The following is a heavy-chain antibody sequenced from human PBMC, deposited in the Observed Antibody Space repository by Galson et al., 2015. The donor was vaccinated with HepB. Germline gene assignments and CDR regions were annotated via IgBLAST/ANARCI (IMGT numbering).Heavy chain of an antibody. D-gene: IGHD2-2*01. CDR3: ATGIEVVPAAMSAFDI. J-gene: IGHJ3*02. CDR1: GYSFTSYW. CDR2: IDPSDSYT. V-gene: IGHV5-10-1*01. Sequence: QSGAEVKKPGESLRISCKGSGYSFTSYWISWVRQMPGKGLEWMGRIDPSDSYTNYSPSFQGHVTISADKSISTAYLQWSSLKASDTAMYYCATGIEVVPAAMSAFDIWGQGTMVTVSS.